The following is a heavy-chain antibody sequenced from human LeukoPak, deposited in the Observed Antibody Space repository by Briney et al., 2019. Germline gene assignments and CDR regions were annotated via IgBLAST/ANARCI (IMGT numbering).Heavy chain of an antibody. Sequence: ASVKVSCKASGYTFTGYYMHWVRQAPGKGLEWMGGFDPEDGETIYAQKFQGRVTMTEDTSTDTAYMELSSLRSEDTAVYYCATQGRFGRGDWGQGTLVTVSS. J-gene: IGHJ4*02. CDR2: FDPEDGET. CDR3: ATQGRFGRGD. D-gene: IGHD3-10*01. V-gene: IGHV1-24*01. CDR1: GYTFTGYY.